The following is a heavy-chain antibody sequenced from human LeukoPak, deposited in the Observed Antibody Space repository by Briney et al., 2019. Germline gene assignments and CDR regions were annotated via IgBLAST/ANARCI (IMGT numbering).Heavy chain of an antibody. CDR2: IKHAGSEK. CDR1: GGSFSGYY. CDR3: ARWSRDYYDSSGYYSDY. J-gene: IGHJ4*02. V-gene: IGHV3-7*01. D-gene: IGHD3-22*01. Sequence: ETLSLTCAVYGGSFSGYYWSLIRQAPGKGLEWVANIKHAGSEKYYVDSVKGRFTISRDNAKNSLYLQMNSLRAEDTAVYYCARWSRDYYDSSGYYSDYWGQGTLVTVSS.